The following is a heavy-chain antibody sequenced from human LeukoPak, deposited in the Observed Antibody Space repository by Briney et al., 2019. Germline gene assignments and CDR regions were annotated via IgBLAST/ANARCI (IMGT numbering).Heavy chain of an antibody. Sequence: GGSLRLSCAASGFTFSSYSMNWIRLAPGKGLEWVSSISSSSSYIYYADSVKGRFTISRDNAKNSLYLQMNSLRAEDTAVYYCARGGGSSTSKNWFDPWGQGTLVTVSS. CDR2: ISSSSSYI. CDR1: GFTFSSYS. J-gene: IGHJ5*02. CDR3: ARGGGSSTSKNWFDP. D-gene: IGHD3-16*01. V-gene: IGHV3-21*01.